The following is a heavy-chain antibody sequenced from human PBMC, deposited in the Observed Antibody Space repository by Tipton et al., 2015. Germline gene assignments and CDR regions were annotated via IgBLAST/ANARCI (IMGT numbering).Heavy chain of an antibody. Sequence: TLPLTCTVSGVSISGTSYYGGWIRQPPGKGLEWIGSIYYSGDMYYNPSLKSRVAMSVDTSNNHFSLRRTSLPALDTAVYYCASLLLYGDYVHGLGYWGRGTLVTVSS. CDR1: GVSISGTSYY. D-gene: IGHD4-17*01. CDR3: ASLLLYGDYVHGLGY. V-gene: IGHV4-39*02. J-gene: IGHJ4*02. CDR2: IYYSGDM.